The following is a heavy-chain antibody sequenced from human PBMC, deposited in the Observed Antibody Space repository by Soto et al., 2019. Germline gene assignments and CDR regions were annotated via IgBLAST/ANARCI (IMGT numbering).Heavy chain of an antibody. V-gene: IGHV4-4*07. J-gene: IGHJ4*02. CDR3: ARGSSRWDY. Sequence: XETLSLTCTVCGVSIGSFYWSWIRQPAGKGLEWIGRIYSGGRNNYNPSLKSRVTMSVDTSKNQFSLRLSSVTAAYTAMYYCARGSSRWDYWGQGTLVTVSS. CDR1: GVSIGSFY. D-gene: IGHD6-13*01. CDR2: IYSGGRN.